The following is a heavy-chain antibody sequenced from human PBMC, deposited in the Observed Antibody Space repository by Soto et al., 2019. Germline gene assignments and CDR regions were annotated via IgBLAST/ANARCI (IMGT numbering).Heavy chain of an antibody. CDR1: GGSISSYY. D-gene: IGHD4-17*01. V-gene: IGHV4-59*01. CDR2: IYYSGST. CDR3: ARDAVSPTVTLGGVYYMDV. J-gene: IGHJ6*03. Sequence: SETLSLTCPVSGGSISSYYWSWIRQPPGKGLEWIGYIYYSGSTNYNPSLKSRVTISVDTSKNQFSLKLSSVTAADTAVYYCARDAVSPTVTLGGVYYMDVWGKGTTVTVSS.